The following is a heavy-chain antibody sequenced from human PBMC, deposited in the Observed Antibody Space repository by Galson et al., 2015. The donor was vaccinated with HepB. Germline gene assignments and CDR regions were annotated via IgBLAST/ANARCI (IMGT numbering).Heavy chain of an antibody. V-gene: IGHV1-18*04. D-gene: IGHD4-23*01. J-gene: IGHJ6*02. CDR1: GYTFTSYG. CDR3: ARQTVVTQHYYYYGMDV. CDR2: ISAYNGNT. Sequence: SVKVSCKASGYTFTSYGISWVRQAPGQGLEWMGWISAYNGNTNYAQRLQGRVTMTTETSTSTAYMELRSLRADDTAVYYCARQTVVTQHYYYYGMDVWGQGTTGTVSS.